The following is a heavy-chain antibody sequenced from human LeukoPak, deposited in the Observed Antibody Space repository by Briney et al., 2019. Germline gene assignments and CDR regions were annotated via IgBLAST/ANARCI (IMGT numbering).Heavy chain of an antibody. CDR1: GGTFSSYA. V-gene: IGHV1-69*06. D-gene: IGHD2-15*01. CDR2: IIPIFGTA. Sequence: ASVKVSCKASGGTFSSYAISWVRQAPGQGLEWMGGIIPIFGTANYAQKFQGRVTITADKSTSTAYMELSSLRSEDTAVYYCARDIVVVVAATGRGLNWFDRWGQGTLVTVSS. J-gene: IGHJ5*02. CDR3: ARDIVVVVAATGRGLNWFDR.